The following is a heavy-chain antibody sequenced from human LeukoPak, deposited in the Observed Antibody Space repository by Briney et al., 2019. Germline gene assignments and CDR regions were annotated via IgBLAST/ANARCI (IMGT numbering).Heavy chain of an antibody. CDR1: GGSFTDYY. CDR3: AREADRSGWYAGGMDV. V-gene: IGHV4-59*01. Sequence: SETLSLTCAVYGGSFTDYYWSWIRQTPGKGLEWIGYIYYSGSTNYNPSLKSRVTISVDTSKNQFSLKLSSVTAADTAVYYCAREADRSGWYAGGMDVWGKGTTVTVSS. D-gene: IGHD6-19*01. CDR2: IYYSGST. J-gene: IGHJ6*03.